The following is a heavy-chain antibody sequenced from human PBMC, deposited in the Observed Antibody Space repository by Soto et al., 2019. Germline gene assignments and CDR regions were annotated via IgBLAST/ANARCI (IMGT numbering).Heavy chain of an antibody. D-gene: IGHD2-15*01. CDR3: ARVPRPNCSGGSCYFGLIDY. J-gene: IGHJ4*02. CDR2: IYYSGST. CDR1: GGSISSYY. V-gene: IGHV4-59*01. Sequence: PSETLSLTCTVSGGSISSYYWSWIRQPPGKGLEWIGYIYYSGSTNYNPSLKSRVTISVDTSKNQFSLKLSSVTAADTAVYYCARVPRPNCSGGSCYFGLIDYWGQGTLVTVSS.